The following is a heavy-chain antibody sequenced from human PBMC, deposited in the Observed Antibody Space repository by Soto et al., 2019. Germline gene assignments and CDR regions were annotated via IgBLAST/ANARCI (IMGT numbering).Heavy chain of an antibody. V-gene: IGHV1-18*04. CDR2: ISAYNGNT. D-gene: IGHD3-22*01. J-gene: IGHJ3*02. Sequence: GASVKVSCKASGYTFTSYGISWVRQAPGQGLELLGWISAYNGNTNYAQKLQVRVTMTTDTSTSTAYMELRSMRSDDTAVYYCARDRLGYYDSSGYSSNAFDIWGQGTMVTVAS. CDR1: GYTFTSYG. CDR3: ARDRLGYYDSSGYSSNAFDI.